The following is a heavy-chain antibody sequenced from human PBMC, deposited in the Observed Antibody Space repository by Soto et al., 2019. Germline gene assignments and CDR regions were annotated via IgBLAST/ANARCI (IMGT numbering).Heavy chain of an antibody. CDR2: INHSGST. CDR1: GGSFSGYY. CDR3: ARGRYGMDV. Sequence: SETLSLTCAVYGGSFSGYYWSWIRQPPGKGLEWIGEINHSGSTNYNPSLKSRVTISVDTSKNQFSLKLSSVTAADTAVYYCARGRYGMDVWGQGTTVTVSS. J-gene: IGHJ6*02. V-gene: IGHV4-34*01.